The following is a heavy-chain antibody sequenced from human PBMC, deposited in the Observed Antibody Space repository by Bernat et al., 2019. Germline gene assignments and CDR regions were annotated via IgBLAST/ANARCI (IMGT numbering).Heavy chain of an antibody. V-gene: IGHV3-53*01. CDR3: ARDIIWSGMDV. D-gene: IGHD2-8*02. CDR1: GFTVSSNY. Sequence: EVQLVESGGGLIQPGGSLRLSCAASGFTVSSNYMSWVRQAPGKGLEWVSVIYSGGSTYYADSVKGRFTIARDKSKNTLYLQMNSLRAEDTAVYYCARDIIWSGMDVWGQGTTVTVSS. CDR2: IYSGGST. J-gene: IGHJ6*02.